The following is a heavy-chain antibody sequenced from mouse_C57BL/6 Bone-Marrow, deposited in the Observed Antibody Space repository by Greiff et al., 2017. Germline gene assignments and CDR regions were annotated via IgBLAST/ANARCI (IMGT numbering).Heavy chain of an antibody. J-gene: IGHJ2*01. CDR1: GYTFTDYY. V-gene: IGHV1-19*01. Sequence: EVKLQESGPVLVKPGASVKMSCKASGYTFTDYYMNWVKQSPGKSLEWIGVINPYNGGTSYNQKFKGKATLTVDKSSSTAYMELNSLTSEDSAVYYCAGDYYYVDYGGQGTTLTVSS. D-gene: IGHD2-13*01. CDR2: INPYNGGT. CDR3: AGDYYYVDY.